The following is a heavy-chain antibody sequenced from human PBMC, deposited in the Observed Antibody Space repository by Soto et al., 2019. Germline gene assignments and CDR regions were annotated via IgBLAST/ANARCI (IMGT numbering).Heavy chain of an antibody. Sequence: PGGSLRLSCAASGFTFSSYWMSWVRQAPGKGLEWVANIKQDGSEKYYVDSVKGRFTISRDNAKNSLYLQMNSLRAEDTGVYYCARVGSLAAAGTVYYYYGMDVWGQGTTVTVSS. V-gene: IGHV3-7*05. CDR1: GFTFSSYW. CDR3: ARVGSLAAAGTVYYYYGMDV. D-gene: IGHD6-13*01. CDR2: IKQDGSEK. J-gene: IGHJ6*02.